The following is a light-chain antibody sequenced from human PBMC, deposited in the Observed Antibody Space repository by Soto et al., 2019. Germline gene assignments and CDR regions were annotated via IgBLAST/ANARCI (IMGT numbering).Light chain of an antibody. CDR1: QSVTSTH. CDR3: QQFDGSLWT. J-gene: IGKJ1*01. Sequence: EIVLTQSPGTLSLSPGERATLSCRASQSVTSTHLAWYQQKPGQAPRLXLYDASTRATGIPDRFSGSGSGTDFTLTISRLEPEDFAVYCCQQFDGSLWTFGPGTKVDIK. CDR2: DAS. V-gene: IGKV3-20*01.